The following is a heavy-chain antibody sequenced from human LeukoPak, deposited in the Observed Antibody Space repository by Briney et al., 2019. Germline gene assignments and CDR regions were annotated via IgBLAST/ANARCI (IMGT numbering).Heavy chain of an antibody. V-gene: IGHV4-4*07. CDR3: ARDGYDYVWGSYRTYNWFDP. CDR2: IYTSGST. J-gene: IGHJ5*02. Sequence: SETLSLTCTVSGGSISSYYWSWIRQPAGKGLEWIGRIYTSGSTNYNPSLKSRVTMSVDTSKNQFSLKLGSVTAADTAVYYCARDGYDYVWGSYRTYNWFDPWGQGTLVTVSS. CDR1: GGSISSYY. D-gene: IGHD3-16*02.